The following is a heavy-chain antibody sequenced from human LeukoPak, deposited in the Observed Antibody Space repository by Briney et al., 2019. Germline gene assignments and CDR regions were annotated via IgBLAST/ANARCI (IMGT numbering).Heavy chain of an antibody. D-gene: IGHD1-7*01. J-gene: IGHJ4*02. CDR1: GFTFSASS. V-gene: IGHV3-73*01. CDR2: IRSRANNYAT. Sequence: GGSLRLSCAASGFTFSASSMHWVRQASGKGLEWVGRIRSRANNYATAYAASVKGRFTISRDDSKNTAYLQMNSLRAEDTAVYYCAKWKGTVDYWGQGTLATVSS. CDR3: AKWKGTVDY.